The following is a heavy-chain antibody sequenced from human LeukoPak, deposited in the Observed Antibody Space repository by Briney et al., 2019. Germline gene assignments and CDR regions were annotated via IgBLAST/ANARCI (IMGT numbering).Heavy chain of an antibody. Sequence: GGSLRLSCAASGFTFSNYGMHWVRQAPGKGLEWVAVISYDESVKYYADSVKGRFTISRDNSKNTLYLQINSLRPEDTAVYYCAKGVVAATNAAYYGMDVWGQGTTVTVSS. CDR3: AKGVVAATNAAYYGMDV. J-gene: IGHJ6*02. CDR1: GFTFSNYG. CDR2: ISYDESVK. V-gene: IGHV3-30*18. D-gene: IGHD2-15*01.